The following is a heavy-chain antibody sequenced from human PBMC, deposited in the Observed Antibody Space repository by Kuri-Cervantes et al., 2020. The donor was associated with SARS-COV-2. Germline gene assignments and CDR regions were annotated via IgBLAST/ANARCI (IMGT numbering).Heavy chain of an antibody. J-gene: IGHJ4*02. Sequence: ETLSLTCAASGFTFSSYSMNWVRQAPGKGLEWVSSIRSSSSYIYYADSVKGRFTISRDNAKNSLYLQMNSLRAEDTAVYYCARDARVYTSNYSDYWGQGTVVTVSS. V-gene: IGHV3-21*01. D-gene: IGHD6-6*01. CDR1: GFTFSSYS. CDR2: IRSSSSYI. CDR3: ARDARVYTSNYSDY.